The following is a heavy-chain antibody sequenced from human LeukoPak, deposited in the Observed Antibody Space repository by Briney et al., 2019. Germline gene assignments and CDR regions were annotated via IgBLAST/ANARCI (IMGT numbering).Heavy chain of an antibody. CDR3: ARDRYYGSESYYGFPPHFDY. CDR1: GFTFSSYG. J-gene: IGHJ4*02. V-gene: IGHV3-33*01. D-gene: IGHD3-10*01. Sequence: GGSLRLSCAASGFTFSSYGMHWVRQAPGKGLEWVAVIWYDGSNKYYADSVKGRFTISRDNSKSTLYLQMNSLRAEDTAVYYCARDRYYGSESYYGFPPHFDYWGQGTLVTVSS. CDR2: IWYDGSNK.